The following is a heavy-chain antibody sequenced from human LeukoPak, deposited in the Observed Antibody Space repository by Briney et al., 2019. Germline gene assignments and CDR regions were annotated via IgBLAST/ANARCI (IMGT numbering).Heavy chain of an antibody. CDR2: INPNSGGT. V-gene: IGHV1-2*02. D-gene: IGHD3-22*01. Sequence: ASVTVSFKSSGYTFTCYYMHWVRQAPGQGLEWMGWINPNSGGTNYAQKFQGRVTMTRDTSISTAYMELSRLRSDDTAVYYCARGPFDYYDRTQTYMDVWGKGTTVTVSS. J-gene: IGHJ6*03. CDR3: ARGPFDYYDRTQTYMDV. CDR1: GYTFTCYY.